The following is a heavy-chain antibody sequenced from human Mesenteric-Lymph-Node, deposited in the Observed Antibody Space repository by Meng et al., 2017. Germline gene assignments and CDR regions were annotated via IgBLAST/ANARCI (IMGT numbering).Heavy chain of an antibody. J-gene: IGHJ1*01. CDR3: TNDRLNH. D-gene: IGHD1-1*01. CDR1: GFTFTDHW. V-gene: IGHV3-74*02. CDR2: INPDGSNP. Sequence: VQLVETGGGLVQPGGSLRLSCAASGFTFTDHWMHWVRQGPGKGLVWVSRINPDGSNPTYADSVKGRFTISRDNAKNTVYLQMNSLRAEDTALYYCTNDRLNHWGQGALVTVSS.